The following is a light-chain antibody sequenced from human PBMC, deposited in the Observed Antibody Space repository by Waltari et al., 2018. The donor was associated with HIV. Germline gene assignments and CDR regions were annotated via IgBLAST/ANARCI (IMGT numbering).Light chain of an antibody. V-gene: IGKV1-9*01. CDR2: AAS. Sequence: DIQLTQSPSFLSASVGDGVTITCRASQGISFHLAWYQQRPGQAPHLLIYAASTLQSGVPSRFSGSGSGTEFTLTSSNLQPEDFATYYCQQLNTYPRTLGPGTTVDIK. J-gene: IGKJ3*01. CDR1: QGISFH. CDR3: QQLNTYPRT.